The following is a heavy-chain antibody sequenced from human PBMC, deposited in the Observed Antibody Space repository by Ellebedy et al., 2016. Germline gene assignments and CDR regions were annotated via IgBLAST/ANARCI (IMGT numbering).Heavy chain of an antibody. V-gene: IGHV3-48*04. CDR2: ISSSSGSI. J-gene: IGHJ4*02. CDR3: AKDGIVVVTATFDY. D-gene: IGHD2-21*02. CDR1: GFTFSSYS. Sequence: GESLKISXAASGFTFSSYSMNWVRQAPGKGLEWLSYISSSSGSIYYADSVKGRFTISRDNVKNSLYLQMNSLRAEDTAVYYCAKDGIVVVTATFDYWGQGTLVTVSS.